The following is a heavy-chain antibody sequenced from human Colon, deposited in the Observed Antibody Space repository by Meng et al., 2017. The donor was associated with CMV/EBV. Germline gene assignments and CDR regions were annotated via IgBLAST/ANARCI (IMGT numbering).Heavy chain of an antibody. V-gene: IGHV4-59*11. CDR1: GESMRSHY. CDR3: ARGLGHASNNSHDY. J-gene: IGHJ4*03. CDR2: VYYSGSA. Sequence: SETLSLTCTVSGESMRSHYWSWIRQPPGKGLEWMGHVYYSGSATYSPSLRSRVSMSLDMSKNQFSLKLRSVTAADTAMYFCARGLGHASNNSHDYWGQGTTVTVSS. D-gene: IGHD1-1*01.